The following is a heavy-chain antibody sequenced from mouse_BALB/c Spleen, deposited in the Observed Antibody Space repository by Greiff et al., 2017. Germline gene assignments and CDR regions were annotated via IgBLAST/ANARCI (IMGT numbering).Heavy chain of an antibody. V-gene: IGHV1-5*01. J-gene: IGHJ4*01. Sequence: VHVKQSGTVLARPGASVKMSCKASGYTFTSYWMHWVKQRPGQGLEWIGAIYPGNSDTSYNQKFKGKAKLTAVTSTSTAYMELSSLTNEDSAVYYCTLWFGYYAMDYWGQGTSVTVSS. D-gene: IGHD2-2*01. CDR3: TLWFGYYAMDY. CDR1: GYTFTSYW. CDR2: IYPGNSDT.